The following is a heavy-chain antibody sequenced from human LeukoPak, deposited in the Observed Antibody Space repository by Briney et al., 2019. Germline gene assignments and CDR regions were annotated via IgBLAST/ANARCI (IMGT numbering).Heavy chain of an antibody. CDR2: IRYDGSNK. CDR3: AKEPYSNLRWFDP. D-gene: IGHD4-11*01. CDR1: GFTFSSYG. V-gene: IGHV3-30*02. J-gene: IGHJ5*02. Sequence: GGSLRLSCAASGFTFSSYGMHWVRQAPGKGLEWVAFIRYDGSNKYYADSVKGRFTISRDNSKNTLYLQMNSLRAEDTAVYYCAKEPYSNLRWFDPWGQGTLVTVSS.